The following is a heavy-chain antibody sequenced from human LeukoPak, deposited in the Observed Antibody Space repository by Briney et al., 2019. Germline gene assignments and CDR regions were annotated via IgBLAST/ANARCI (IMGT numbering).Heavy chain of an antibody. Sequence: PGGSLRLSCAASGFTFSSYSMNWVRQAPGKGLEWVSYITSSSSTIYYADSVKGRFTISGDNAKNSLYLQMNSLRADDTAVYYRASRYSSSWYYYYYYMDVWGKGTTVTVSS. CDR2: ITSSSSTI. J-gene: IGHJ6*03. D-gene: IGHD6-13*01. CDR3: ASRYSSSWYYYYYYMDV. CDR1: GFTFSSYS. V-gene: IGHV3-48*01.